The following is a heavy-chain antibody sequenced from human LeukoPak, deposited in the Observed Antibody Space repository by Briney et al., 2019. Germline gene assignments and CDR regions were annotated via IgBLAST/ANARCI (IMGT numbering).Heavy chain of an antibody. Sequence: KPSETLSLTCSVPGGSISSSSYYWGWIRQPTGKGLEWIGSIYYSGSTYYNPSLKSRVTISVDTSKNPFSLKLSSVTAAYTAVYYCARLNYDFWSGYPTAGAFDIWGQGTMVTVSS. CDR1: GGSISSSSYY. V-gene: IGHV4-39*01. J-gene: IGHJ3*02. D-gene: IGHD3-3*01. CDR2: IYYSGST. CDR3: ARLNYDFWSGYPTAGAFDI.